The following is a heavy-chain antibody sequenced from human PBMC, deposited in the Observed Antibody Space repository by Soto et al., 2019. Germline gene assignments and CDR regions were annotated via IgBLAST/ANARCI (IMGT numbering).Heavy chain of an antibody. J-gene: IGHJ3*02. D-gene: IGHD4-17*01. V-gene: IGHV3-30-3*01. CDR1: GFTFSSYA. CDR2: ISYDGSNK. Sequence: QVQLVESGGGVVQPGRSLRLSCAASGFTFSSYAMHWVRQAPGKGLEWVAVISYDGSNKYYADSVKGRFTISRDNSKNTLYLQMNSLRAEDTAVYYCARPRLRWQTDDAFDIWGQGTMVTVSS. CDR3: ARPRLRWQTDDAFDI.